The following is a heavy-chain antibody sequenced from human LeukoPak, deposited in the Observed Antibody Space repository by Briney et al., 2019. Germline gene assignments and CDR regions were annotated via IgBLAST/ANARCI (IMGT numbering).Heavy chain of an antibody. V-gene: IGHV1-8*03. CDR3: ARASSNDFWSGYYMGPLFDY. Sequence: GASVKVSCKASGYTFTSYDINWVRQATGQGLEWMGWMNPNSGNTGYAQKFQGRVTITRNTSISTAYMELSSLRSEDTAVYYCARASSNDFWSGYYMGPLFDYWGQGTLVTVSS. J-gene: IGHJ4*02. D-gene: IGHD3-3*01. CDR2: MNPNSGNT. CDR1: GYTFTSYD.